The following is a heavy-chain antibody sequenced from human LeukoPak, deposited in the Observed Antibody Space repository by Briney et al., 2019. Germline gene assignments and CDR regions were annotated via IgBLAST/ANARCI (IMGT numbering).Heavy chain of an antibody. Sequence: PGGSLRLSCTGSGFTFSDYWMTWARRAPGKGLEWVANLRPDGSDKYYVDSVKGRFTISRDNAKKLVYLQVNSLRAEDTAVYYCARDAYDDASESWGQGTLVTVSS. CDR3: ARDAYDDASES. V-gene: IGHV3-7*01. CDR1: GFTFSDYW. J-gene: IGHJ5*02. CDR2: LRPDGSDK. D-gene: IGHD3-3*01.